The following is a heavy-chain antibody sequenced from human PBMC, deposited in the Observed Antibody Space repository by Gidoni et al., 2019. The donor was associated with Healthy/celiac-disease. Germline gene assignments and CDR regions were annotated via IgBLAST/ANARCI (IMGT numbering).Heavy chain of an antibody. CDR1: IYGSYS. CDR2: ISSSSSYI. V-gene: IGHV3-21*01. J-gene: IGHJ4*02. D-gene: IGHD2-2*01. CDR3: ASEVVPAAMKASGHVNPDY. Sequence: IYGSYSMNWVRQAPGKGLEWVSSISSSSSYIYYADSVKGRFTISRDNAKNSLYLQMNSLRAEDTAVYYCASEVVPAAMKASGHVNPDYWGQGTLVTVSS.